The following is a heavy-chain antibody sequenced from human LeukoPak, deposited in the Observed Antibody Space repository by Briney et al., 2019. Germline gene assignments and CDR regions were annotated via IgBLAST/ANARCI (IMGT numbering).Heavy chain of an antibody. CDR2: IKQDGSEK. J-gene: IGHJ3*02. D-gene: IGHD2-15*01. CDR3: ARFGRCSGGSCYSAHDAFDI. CDR1: GFTFSSHW. V-gene: IGHV3-7*01. Sequence: GGSLRPSCAASGFTFSSHWMSWVRQAPGKGLEWVANIKQDGSEKYYVDSVKGRFTISRDNAKNSLYLQMNSLRAEDTAVYYCARFGRCSGGSCYSAHDAFDIWGQGTMVTVSS.